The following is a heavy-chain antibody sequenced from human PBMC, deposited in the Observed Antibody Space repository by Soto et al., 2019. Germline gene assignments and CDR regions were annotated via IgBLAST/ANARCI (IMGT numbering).Heavy chain of an antibody. CDR3: ARGALLLWFGEPEYYFDY. V-gene: IGHV4-59*12. CDR1: GGSISSYY. Sequence: SETLSLTCTVSGGSISSYYWSWIRQPPGKGLEWIGYIYHSGSTNYNPSLKSRVTISVDRSKNQFSLKLSSVTAADTAVYYCARGALLLWFGEPEYYFDYWGQGTLVTVSS. D-gene: IGHD3-10*01. J-gene: IGHJ4*02. CDR2: IYHSGST.